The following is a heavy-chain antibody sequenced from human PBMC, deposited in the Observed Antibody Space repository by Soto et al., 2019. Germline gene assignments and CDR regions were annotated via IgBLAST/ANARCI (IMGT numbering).Heavy chain of an antibody. CDR3: AREYSSGWSGY. CDR1: GGTFSTSG. CDR2: IVPLLGTA. Sequence: QVHLVQSGAEVKKPGSSVKVSCKASGGTFSTSGISWVRQAPGQGLEWVGRIVPLLGTANYAQRFQGRVRMTADESTSTAYMELSSLRSEDTAVYYCAREYSSGWSGYWGQGTLVTVSS. J-gene: IGHJ4*02. V-gene: IGHV1-69*01. D-gene: IGHD6-19*01.